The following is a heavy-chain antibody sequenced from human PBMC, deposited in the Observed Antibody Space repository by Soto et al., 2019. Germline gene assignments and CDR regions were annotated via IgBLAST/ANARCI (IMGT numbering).Heavy chain of an antibody. CDR2: ISGSGGST. D-gene: IGHD3-22*01. CDR1: GFTFSSYA. CDR3: AKWVIVVDEDYYYYGMDV. J-gene: IGHJ6*02. V-gene: IGHV3-23*01. Sequence: PGGPLRLSCAASGFTFSSYAMSWVRRAPGKGLEWVSAISGSGGSTYYADSVKGRFTISRDNSKNTLYLQMNSLRAEDTAVYYCAKWVIVVDEDYYYYGMDVWGQGTTVTVSS.